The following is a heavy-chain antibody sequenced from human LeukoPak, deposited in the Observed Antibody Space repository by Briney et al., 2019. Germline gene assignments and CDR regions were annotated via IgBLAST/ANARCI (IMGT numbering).Heavy chain of an antibody. CDR2: IYYSGST. CDR3: ARVGFGGAAAAAGVYSQH. J-gene: IGHJ1*01. CDR1: GGSISSYY. V-gene: IGHV4-59*01. D-gene: IGHD6-13*01. Sequence: SETLSLTCTVSGGSISSYYWSWIRQPPGKGLEWIGYIYYSGSTNYNPSLKSRVTISVDTSKNQFSLKLSSVTAADTAVYYCARVGFGGAAAAAGVYSQHWGQGTLVTVSS.